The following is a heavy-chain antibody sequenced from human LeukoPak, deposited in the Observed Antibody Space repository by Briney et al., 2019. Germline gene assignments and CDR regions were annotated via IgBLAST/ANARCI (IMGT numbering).Heavy chain of an antibody. CDR2: MWYDGSKD. CDR3: AKDRETYEYTFDY. J-gene: IGHJ4*02. Sequence: PGGSLRLSXAASGFSFSTYGIHWVRQAPGKGLEGVAVMWYDGSKDYYADSVKGRFTISRDTSKNTLYLQMNNLRAEDTAVYYCAKDRETYEYTFDYWGQGTLVTVSS. V-gene: IGHV3-33*06. CDR1: GFSFSTYG. D-gene: IGHD6-6*01.